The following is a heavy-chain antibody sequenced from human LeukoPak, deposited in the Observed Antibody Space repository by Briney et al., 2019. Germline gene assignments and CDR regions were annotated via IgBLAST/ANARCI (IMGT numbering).Heavy chain of an antibody. D-gene: IGHD2-2*01. CDR3: ASCTLSTSCYDY. CDR2: FDPEDGET. Sequence: ASVKVSCKVSGYTLTELSMHWVRQAPGKGLEWMGGFDPEDGETIYAQKFQGRVTMTRDTSTSTVYMELSSLRSEDTAVYYCASCTLSTSCYDYWGQGTLVTVSS. CDR1: GYTLTELS. J-gene: IGHJ4*02. V-gene: IGHV1-24*01.